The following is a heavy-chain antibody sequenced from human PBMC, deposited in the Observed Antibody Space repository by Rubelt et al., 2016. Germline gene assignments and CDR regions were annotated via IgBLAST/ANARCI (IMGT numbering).Heavy chain of an antibody. CDR1: GFTVSSNY. Sequence: EVQLVESGGGLIQPGGSLRLSCAASGFTVSSNYMSWVRQAPGKGLEWVSVIYSGGSTYYADSVKGRFTISRDNSKKKLYLKMNSRGAEDTAGYYCAKVGDYYVSGGYRDYWGQGTLVTVSS. V-gene: IGHV3-53*01. D-gene: IGHD3-22*01. CDR3: AKVGDYYVSGGYRDY. J-gene: IGHJ4*02. CDR2: IYSGGST.